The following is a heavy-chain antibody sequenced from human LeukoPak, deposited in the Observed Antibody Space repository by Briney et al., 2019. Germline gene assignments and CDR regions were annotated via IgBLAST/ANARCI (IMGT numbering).Heavy chain of an antibody. D-gene: IGHD1/OR15-1a*01. CDR3: ARQNNGGLFDH. CDR2: FYPRDSDT. Sequence: GESLKISCKGSGYSFTTYWIGWVRQMPGKGLEWMGIFYPRDSDTRYNPSFQGQVTISADKSINTAYLQWSSLKASDTAMYYCARQNNGGLFDHWAQGTLVTVSS. CDR1: GYSFTTYW. V-gene: IGHV5-51*01. J-gene: IGHJ4*02.